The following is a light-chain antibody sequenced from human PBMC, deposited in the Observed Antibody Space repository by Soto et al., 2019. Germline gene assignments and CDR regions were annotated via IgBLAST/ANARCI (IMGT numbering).Light chain of an antibody. CDR2: EDY. Sequence: QSVLTQPPSVSAAPGQRVTISCSGGSSNIGNNPVSWYQQLPGTAPKLLIFEDYKRPSGIPDRFSGSKSGTSATLGITGLQTGDEADYYCGTWDSSLSVVLFGGGTTLTVL. J-gene: IGLJ3*02. V-gene: IGLV1-51*02. CDR1: SSNIGNNP. CDR3: GTWDSSLSVVL.